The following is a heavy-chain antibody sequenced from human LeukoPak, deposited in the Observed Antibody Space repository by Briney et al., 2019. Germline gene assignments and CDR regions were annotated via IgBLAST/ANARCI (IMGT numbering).Heavy chain of an antibody. J-gene: IGHJ4*02. CDR3: NIAAAGTDLYFDY. CDR1: GGSFSGYY. V-gene: IGHV4-34*01. CDR2: INHSGST. D-gene: IGHD6-13*01. Sequence: NASETLSLTCAVYGGSFSGYYWSWIRQPPGKGLEWIGEINHSGSTNYNPSLKSRVTISVDTSKNQFSLKLSSVTAADTAVYYCNIAAAGTDLYFDYWGQGTLVTVSS.